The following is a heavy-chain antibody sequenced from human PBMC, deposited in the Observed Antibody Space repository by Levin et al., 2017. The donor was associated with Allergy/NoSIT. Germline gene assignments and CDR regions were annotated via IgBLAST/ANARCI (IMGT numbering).Heavy chain of an antibody. Sequence: GGSLRLSCAASGFTVSSNYMNWVRQAPGKGLEWVSIVYSGGSTYYADSVKGRFTVSRDNSKNTLYLQMSSLRPEDTAVYYCARSSSGFDSGDDWGQGTLVTVSS. V-gene: IGHV3-66*02. D-gene: IGHD5-12*01. J-gene: IGHJ4*02. CDR3: ARSSSGFDSGDD. CDR1: GFTVSSNY. CDR2: VYSGGST.